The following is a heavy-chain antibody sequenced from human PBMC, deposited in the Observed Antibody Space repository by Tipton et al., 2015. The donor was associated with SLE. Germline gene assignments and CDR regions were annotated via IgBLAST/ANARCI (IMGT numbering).Heavy chain of an antibody. CDR1: GDSISSYY. D-gene: IGHD3-10*01. CDR2: ISYNGST. Sequence: GLVKPSETLSLSCTVSGDSISSYYWSWIRQPPGKGLEWIGYISYNGSTKCNTSLKSRVTMSADTSKNQFSPTLNSVTAADTAVYYCARGGNRRIDYWDEGALVTVSS. V-gene: IGHV4-59*12. J-gene: IGHJ4*02. CDR3: ARGGNRRIDY.